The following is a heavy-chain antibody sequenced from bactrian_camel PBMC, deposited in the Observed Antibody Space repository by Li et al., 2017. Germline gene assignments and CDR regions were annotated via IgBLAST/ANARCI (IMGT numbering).Heavy chain of an antibody. CDR3: AAGPALNEYTY. V-gene: IGHV3S54*01. CDR2: ISASSRRT. Sequence: HVQLVESGGGSVQAGGSLRLSCAASADIYSAHCMTWFREAPGKKREGVAFISASSRRTYYDDSVKGRFTISRDLAKNMLYLQMNSLTSADTAMYYCAAGPALNEYTYWGQGTQVTVS. CDR1: ADIYSAHC. J-gene: IGHJ4*01.